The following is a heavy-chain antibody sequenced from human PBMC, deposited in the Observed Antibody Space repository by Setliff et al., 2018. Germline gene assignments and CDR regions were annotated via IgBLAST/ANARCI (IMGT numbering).Heavy chain of an antibody. CDR3: ARHKGYYDGSGYYYPNAFDI. CDR2: IYPGDSDT. V-gene: IGHV5-51*01. J-gene: IGHJ3*02. D-gene: IGHD3-22*01. CDR1: GYSFTSYW. Sequence: PGESLKISCKGSGYSFTSYWIGWVRQMPGKGLEWMGIIYPGDSDTRYSPSFQGQVTISADKSISTAYLQWSSLKASDTAMYYCARHKGYYDGSGYYYPNAFDIWGQGTMVTVSS.